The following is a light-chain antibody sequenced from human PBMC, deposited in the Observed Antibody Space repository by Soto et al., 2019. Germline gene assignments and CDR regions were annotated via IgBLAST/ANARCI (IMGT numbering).Light chain of an antibody. CDR2: EVS. CDR3: SSYTTISTYV. Sequence: QSVLTQPPSVSGSPGQSVTISCTGTSSDVGSYNGVSWYQQPPGTAPKFMIYEVSNRPSGVPDRFSGSKSGDTASLTISGLQAEDEADYYCSSYTTISTYVFGTGTKVTVL. J-gene: IGLJ1*01. CDR1: SSDVGSYNG. V-gene: IGLV2-18*02.